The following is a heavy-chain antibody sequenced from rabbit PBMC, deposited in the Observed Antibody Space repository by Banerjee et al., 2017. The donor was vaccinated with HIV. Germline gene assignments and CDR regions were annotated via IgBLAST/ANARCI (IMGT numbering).Heavy chain of an antibody. CDR3: ARDSGSNAYIDVYFNL. D-gene: IGHD4-2*01. CDR2: IVPIFGVT. CDR1: GFSFSTYS. Sequence: QLVESGGGLVKPEGSLKLSCTASGFSFSTYSMSWVRQAPGKGLEWIGYIVPIFGVTYYANWVNGRFTISSHNAQNTLYLQLDSLTAADTATYFCARDSGSNAYIDVYFNLWGPGTLVTVS. J-gene: IGHJ4*01. V-gene: IGHV1S7*01.